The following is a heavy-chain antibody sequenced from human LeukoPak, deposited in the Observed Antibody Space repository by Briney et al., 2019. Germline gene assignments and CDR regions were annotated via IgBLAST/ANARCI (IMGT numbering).Heavy chain of an antibody. V-gene: IGHV4-31*03. D-gene: IGHD3-22*01. Sequence: SETLSLTCTVSGGSISSGGYYWSWIRQHPGKGLERIGYIYYSGSTYYNPSLKSRVTISVDTSKNQFSLKLSSVTAADTAVYYCARGRFMGSGYYRHEYFQHWGQGTLVTVSS. J-gene: IGHJ1*01. CDR3: ARGRFMGSGYYRHEYFQH. CDR1: GGSISSGGYY. CDR2: IYYSGST.